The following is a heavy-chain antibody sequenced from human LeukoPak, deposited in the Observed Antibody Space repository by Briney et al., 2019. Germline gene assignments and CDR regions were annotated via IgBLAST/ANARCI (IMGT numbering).Heavy chain of an antibody. V-gene: IGHV4-28*05. CDR1: GYSISSSNY. Sequence: SGTLSLTCAVSGYSISSSNYWVWIRQPPGKGLEWIGHIYYSGGIYYNPSLKSRVTMSVDTSKNQFSLKLSSVTAVDTAVYYCARKATTGPTKAAFDIWGQGTMATVSS. CDR3: ARKATTGPTKAAFDI. D-gene: IGHD4-17*01. CDR2: IYYSGGI. J-gene: IGHJ3*02.